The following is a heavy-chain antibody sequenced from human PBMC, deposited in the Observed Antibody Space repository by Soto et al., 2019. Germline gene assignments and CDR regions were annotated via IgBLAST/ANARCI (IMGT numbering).Heavy chain of an antibody. CDR3: ARARLNYYGMDV. CDR2: MNPNSGNT. CDR1: GYTFTSYD. J-gene: IGHJ6*02. D-gene: IGHD3-22*01. Sequence: ASVKVSCKASGYTFTSYDINWVRQATGQGLEWMGWMNPNSGNTGYAQKFQGRVTMTRNTSISTAYMELSSLRSEDTAVYYCARARLNYYGMDVWGQGTTVTVSS. V-gene: IGHV1-8*01.